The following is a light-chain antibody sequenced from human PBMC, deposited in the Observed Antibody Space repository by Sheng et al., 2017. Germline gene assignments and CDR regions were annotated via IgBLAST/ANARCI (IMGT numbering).Light chain of an antibody. Sequence: EVVLTQSPGTLSLSPGERVILSCRASQSVSSNSLAWYLQRPGQAPRLLIYGASNRATGIPDRFSGSGSGTDFSLTITRLEPEDFAVYYCQQFASSPWTFGQGT. CDR3: QQFASSPWT. CDR2: GAS. J-gene: IGKJ1*01. V-gene: IGKV3-20*01. CDR1: QSVSSNS.